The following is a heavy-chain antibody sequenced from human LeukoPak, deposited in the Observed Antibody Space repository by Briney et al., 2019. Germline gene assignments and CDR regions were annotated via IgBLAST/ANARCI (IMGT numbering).Heavy chain of an antibody. CDR1: GDTFSDLY. Sequence: ASVKVSCKASGDTFSDLYIHWLRMAPGQGLEWVGWINPDRGGTNYAQKFQGRVTTTRDMSSNTAYMELNRLRSDDTAVYFCARGAFYGSGSFYTYWGQGTLVTVSS. J-gene: IGHJ4*02. D-gene: IGHD3-10*01. CDR2: INPDRGGT. V-gene: IGHV1-2*02. CDR3: ARGAFYGSGSFYTY.